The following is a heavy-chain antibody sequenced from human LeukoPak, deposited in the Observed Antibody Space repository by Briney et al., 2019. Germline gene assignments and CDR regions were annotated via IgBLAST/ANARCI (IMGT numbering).Heavy chain of an antibody. J-gene: IGHJ4*02. CDR1: GGSISSSSYY. CDR2: IYYSGST. CDR3: ARDLTTVTGGFFDY. V-gene: IGHV4-39*07. Sequence: SETLSLTCTVSGGSISSSSYYWGWIRQPPGKGLEWIGSIYYSGSTYYNPSLKSRVTISVDTSKNQFSLKLSSVTAADTAVYYCARDLTTVTGGFFDYWGQGTLVTVSS. D-gene: IGHD4-11*01.